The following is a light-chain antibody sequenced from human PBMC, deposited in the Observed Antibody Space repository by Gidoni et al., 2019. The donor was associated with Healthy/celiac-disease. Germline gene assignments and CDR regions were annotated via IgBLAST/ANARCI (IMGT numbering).Light chain of an antibody. Sequence: SYELTQPPSVSVSPGQTAGITCSGDKLGVKYACWYQQKPGQSPVLVTYQDSKRASGIPERFSGSNSGNTATLTISGTQAMDEADDYCQAWDSSFYVFGTGTKVTVL. CDR3: QAWDSSFYV. CDR1: KLGVKY. V-gene: IGLV3-1*01. CDR2: QDS. J-gene: IGLJ1*01.